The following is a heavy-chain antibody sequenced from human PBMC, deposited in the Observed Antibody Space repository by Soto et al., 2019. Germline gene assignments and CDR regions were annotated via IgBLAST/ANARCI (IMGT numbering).Heavy chain of an antibody. J-gene: IGHJ4*02. V-gene: IGHV1-3*01. CDR3: ARSIVVVTALDY. D-gene: IGHD2-21*02. CDR1: GYTFTSYA. CDR2: INAGNGNT. Sequence: VASVKVSCKASGYTFTSYAMHWVRQAPGQRLEWMGWINAGNGNTKYSQKFQGRVTITRDTSASTAYMELSSLRSEDTAVYYCARSIVVVTALDYWGRGPLVTVS.